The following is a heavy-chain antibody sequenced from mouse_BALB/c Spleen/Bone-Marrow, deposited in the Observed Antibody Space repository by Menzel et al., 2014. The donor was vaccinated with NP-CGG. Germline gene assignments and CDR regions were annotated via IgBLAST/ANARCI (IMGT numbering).Heavy chain of an antibody. CDR3: ARWRYGYAMDY. D-gene: IGHD2-14*01. Sequence: EVKLMESGGGLVQPGGSRKLSCAASGFTFSSFGMHWVRRAPEKGLEWVAYISTGSSTIYYADTLKGRCTISRDNHKTTLSLQMPSRRSEDAAMYYCARWRYGYAMDYWGQGTSVTVSS. CDR1: GFTFSSFG. J-gene: IGHJ4*01. CDR2: ISTGSSTI. V-gene: IGHV5-17*02.